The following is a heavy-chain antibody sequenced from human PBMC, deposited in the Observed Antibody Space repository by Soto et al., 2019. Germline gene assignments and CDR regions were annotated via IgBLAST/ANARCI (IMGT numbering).Heavy chain of an antibody. CDR1: GFTFRTSG. J-gene: IGHJ4*02. V-gene: IGHV3-30*18. CDR2: ALNDGSSK. CDR3: VKDVGIAVALDS. D-gene: IGHD6-19*01. Sequence: QVQLVESGGRVAQPGRSLRLSCVGSGFTFRTSGMHWVRQAPGKGLEWVAVALNDGSSKFYADSVKGRFTIFRDDSKNTLYLEMNRLRAEDTAVYYCVKDVGIAVALDSWGLGTLVTVSA.